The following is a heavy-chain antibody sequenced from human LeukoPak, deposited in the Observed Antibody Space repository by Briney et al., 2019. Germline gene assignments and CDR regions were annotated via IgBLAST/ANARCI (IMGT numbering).Heavy chain of an antibody. J-gene: IGHJ6*02. CDR1: GFTFSSYA. CDR2: ISYDGSNK. V-gene: IGHV3-30-3*01. CDR3: ARGPRLDYGMDV. Sequence: GSSLRLSCEASGFTFSSYAMHWVRQAPGKGLEWVAVISYDGSNKYYADSVKGRFTISRDNSKNTLYLQMNSLRAEDTAVYYCARGPRLDYGMDVWGQGTRVSVSS.